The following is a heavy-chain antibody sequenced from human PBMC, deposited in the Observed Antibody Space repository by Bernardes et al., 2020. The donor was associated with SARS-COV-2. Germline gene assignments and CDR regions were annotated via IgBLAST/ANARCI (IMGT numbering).Heavy chain of an antibody. J-gene: IGHJ6*02. CDR2: IDPNSGGT. Sequence: ASVKVSCKASGYIFTAYYIHWVRRDPGQGLEWMGWIDPNSGGTNYAQNFQGRVIMTRDTSISTAYLELSRLRSDDTALYYCARERWNTAGPYYYGMDVWGQGTTVTVSS. CDR3: ARERWNTAGPYYYGMDV. V-gene: IGHV1-2*02. CDR1: GYIFTAYY. D-gene: IGHD5-18*01.